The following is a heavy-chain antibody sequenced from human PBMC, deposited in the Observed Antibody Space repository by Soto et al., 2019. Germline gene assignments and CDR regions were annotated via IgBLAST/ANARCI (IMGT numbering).Heavy chain of an antibody. Sequence: AASVKVSCKASGGTFSSYAISWVRQAPGQGLEWMGGIIPIFGTANYAQKFQGRVTITADKSTSTAYMELSSLRSEDTAVYYCARVGASSPWLAYNWFDPWGQGTLVTVSS. CDR3: ARVGASSPWLAYNWFDP. J-gene: IGHJ5*02. V-gene: IGHV1-69*06. CDR1: GGTFSSYA. CDR2: IIPIFGTA. D-gene: IGHD6-19*01.